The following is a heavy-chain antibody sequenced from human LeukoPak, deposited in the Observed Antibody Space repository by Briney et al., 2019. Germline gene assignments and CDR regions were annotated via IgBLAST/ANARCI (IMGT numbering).Heavy chain of an antibody. CDR1: GGSLSGYY. Sequence: SETLSLMCAVYGGSLSGYYWSWIRQPPGKGLEWIGEITHSGSTNYNPSLKSRVTISVDTSKNQFSLKLSSVTAADTAVYYCARERDGYNWAYDAFDIWGQGTMVTVSS. CDR3: ARERDGYNWAYDAFDI. J-gene: IGHJ3*02. D-gene: IGHD5-24*01. CDR2: ITHSGST. V-gene: IGHV4-34*01.